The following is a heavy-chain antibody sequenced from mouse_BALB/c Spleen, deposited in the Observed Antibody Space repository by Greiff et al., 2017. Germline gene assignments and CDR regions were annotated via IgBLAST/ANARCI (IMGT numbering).Heavy chain of an antibody. D-gene: IGHD2-12*01. CDR2: ISSGGSYT. Sequence: EVKLMESGGDLVKPGGSLKLSCAASGFTFSSYGMSWVRQTPDKRLEWVATISSGGSYTYYPDSVKGRFTISRDNAKNTLYLQMSSLKSEDTAMYYCASLRREYAMDYWGQGTSVTVSS. J-gene: IGHJ4*01. CDR3: ASLRREYAMDY. CDR1: GFTFSSYG. V-gene: IGHV5-6*01.